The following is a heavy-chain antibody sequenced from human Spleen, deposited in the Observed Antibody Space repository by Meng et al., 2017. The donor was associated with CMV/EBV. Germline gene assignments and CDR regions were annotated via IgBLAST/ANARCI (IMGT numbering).Heavy chain of an antibody. Sequence: GESLKISCAASGFTFTNYAMHWVRRAPGKGLEWVTVISYDGTNKYYADSVKGRFTISRDNSQSTLHLQMNSLSNEDTAVYYCGRDQNYFGSGSPLFDFWGQGALVTVSS. CDR3: GRDQNYFGSGSPLFDF. D-gene: IGHD3-10*01. J-gene: IGHJ4*02. CDR2: ISYDGTNK. CDR1: GFTFTNYA. V-gene: IGHV3-30-3*01.